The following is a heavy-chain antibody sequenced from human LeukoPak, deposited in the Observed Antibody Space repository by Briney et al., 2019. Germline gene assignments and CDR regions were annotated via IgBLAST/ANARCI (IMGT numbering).Heavy chain of an antibody. J-gene: IGHJ4*02. CDR2: ISSSSSSI. D-gene: IGHD6-19*01. CDR3: VRDCCGWSFDY. Sequence: KPGGSLRLSCAASGFTFNMYSMNWVRQAPGKGLEWVSSISSSSSSIYYAGSVKGRFTISRDNAKNSLYLKMNSLRAEDTAVYYCVRDCCGWSFDYWGQGTLVTVSS. CDR1: GFTFNMYS. V-gene: IGHV3-21*01.